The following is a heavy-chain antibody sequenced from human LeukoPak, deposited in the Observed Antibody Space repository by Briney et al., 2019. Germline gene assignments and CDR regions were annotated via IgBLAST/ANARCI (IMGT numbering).Heavy chain of an antibody. CDR3: ARRLKIFGVGAGDAFDI. J-gene: IGHJ3*02. CDR1: GGSISSYY. V-gene: IGHV4-59*01. Sequence: PSETLSLTCTVSGGSISSYYWTWIRQPPGTGLEWIGYIYNSGNTNYNPSLKSRVTISVDTSKNQFSLKLSSVTAADTAVYYCARRLKIFGVGAGDAFDIWGQGTMVTVSS. D-gene: IGHD3-3*01. CDR2: IYNSGNT.